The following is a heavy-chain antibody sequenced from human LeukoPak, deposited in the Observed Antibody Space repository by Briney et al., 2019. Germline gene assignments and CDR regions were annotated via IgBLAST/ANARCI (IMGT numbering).Heavy chain of an antibody. D-gene: IGHD6-13*01. CDR2: ISSSSSYI. CDR3: ARVADGTGWSNY. CDR1: GFTFSSYS. V-gene: IGHV3-21*01. Sequence: PGGSLRLSCAASGFTFSSYSMNWVRQAPGKGLEWVSSISSSSSYIYYADSVKGRFTISRDNAKNSLYLQMNSLRAEDTAVYYCARVADGTGWSNYWGNGNMVSVSS. J-gene: IGHJ4*03.